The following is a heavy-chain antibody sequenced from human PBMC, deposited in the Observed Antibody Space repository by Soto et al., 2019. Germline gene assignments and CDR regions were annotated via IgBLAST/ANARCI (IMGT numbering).Heavy chain of an antibody. CDR3: ARDTAASRYNWNDVIYYYYGMDV. V-gene: IGHV1-2*04. CDR1: GYTFTGYY. Sequence: AAVKVSCKASGYTFTGYYMHWVRQAPGQGLEWMGWINPKSGGTNYAQKFQGWVTMTRDTSISTAYMELSRLRSDDTAVYYCARDTAASRYNWNDVIYYYYGMDVWGLGTTVTVS. J-gene: IGHJ6*02. CDR2: INPKSGGT. D-gene: IGHD1-1*01.